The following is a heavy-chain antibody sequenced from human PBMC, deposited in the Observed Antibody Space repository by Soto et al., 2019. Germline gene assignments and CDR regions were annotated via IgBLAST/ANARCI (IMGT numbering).Heavy chain of an antibody. CDR2: IYYSGST. J-gene: IGHJ3*02. CDR1: GGSISSGGYY. CDR3: ARDGDSSGYLGAFDI. D-gene: IGHD3-22*01. V-gene: IGHV4-31*03. Sequence: QVQLQESGPGLVKPSQTLSLTCTVSGGSISSGGYYWSWIRQYPGKGLEWIGYIYYSGSTYYNPYLKSRVTISVDTSKNQFSLKLSSVTAADTAVYYCARDGDSSGYLGAFDIWGQGTMVTVSS.